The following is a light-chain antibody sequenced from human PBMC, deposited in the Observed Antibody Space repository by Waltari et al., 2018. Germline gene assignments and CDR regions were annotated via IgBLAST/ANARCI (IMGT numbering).Light chain of an antibody. J-gene: IGLJ2*01. CDR3: SAYTTSGTYVA. CDR1: TSDIGNYNY. V-gene: IGLV2-14*03. CDR2: DVY. Sequence: QSALTQPASVSGSPGQSITISCTGTTSDIGNYNYVSWYQQHPGKAPRLLIYDVYNRPSGISRRFSGSKSGNTASLTISGLQAEDEAVYLCSAYTTSGTYVAFGGGTRVTV.